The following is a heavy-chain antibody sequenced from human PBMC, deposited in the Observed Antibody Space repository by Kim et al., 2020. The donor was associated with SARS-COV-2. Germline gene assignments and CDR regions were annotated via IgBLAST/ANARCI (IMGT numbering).Heavy chain of an antibody. D-gene: IGHD3-3*01. Sequence: KFQGRVTITRDTSARTAYMELSSLRSEDTAVYYCAAALPYYDFWSVPFDPWGQGTLVTVSS. CDR3: AAALPYYDFWSVPFDP. V-gene: IGHV1-3*01. J-gene: IGHJ5*02.